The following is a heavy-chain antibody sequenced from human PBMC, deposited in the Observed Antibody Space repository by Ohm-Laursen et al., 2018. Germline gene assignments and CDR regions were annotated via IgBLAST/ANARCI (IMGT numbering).Heavy chain of an antibody. J-gene: IGHJ5*02. CDR2: ISWNSGSI. CDR3: ARGGDGYVWFDP. V-gene: IGHV3-9*01. D-gene: IGHD5-24*01. Sequence: SSLRLSCTASGFTFDDYAMHWVRQAPGKGLEWVSGISWNSGSIGYADSVKGRFTISRDNAKNSLYLQMNSLRAEDTALYYCARGGDGYVWFDPWGQGTLVTVSS. CDR1: GFTFDDYA.